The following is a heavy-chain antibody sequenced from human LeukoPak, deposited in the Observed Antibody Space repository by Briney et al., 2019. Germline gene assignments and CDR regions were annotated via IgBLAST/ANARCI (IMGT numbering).Heavy chain of an antibody. CDR2: INPNSGGT. CDR3: ARVYYDFWSGYEYDAFDI. J-gene: IGHJ3*02. V-gene: IGHV1-2*06. D-gene: IGHD3-3*01. CDR1: GYTFTGYY. Sequence: ASVKVSCKAAGYTFTGYYMFWVRQAPGQGLEWMGRINPNSGGTNYAQKFQGRVTMTRDTSISTAYMELSRLRSDNTAVYYCARVYYDFWSGYEYDAFDIWGQGTMVTVSS.